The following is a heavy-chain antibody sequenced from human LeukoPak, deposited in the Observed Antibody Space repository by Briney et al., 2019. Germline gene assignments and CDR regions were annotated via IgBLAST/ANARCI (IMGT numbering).Heavy chain of an antibody. D-gene: IGHD3/OR15-3a*01. J-gene: IGHJ4*02. CDR1: GFTCSRYT. Sequence: PAGSLRLSCAASGFTCSRYTMNWVRQAPGKGLEWLSCITETSTTYYIDSVEGRFTISRDNAKNSLSLQMNSLRDEDTGVYYCASQFWTGYSEYWGQGTPVTVSS. CDR3: ASQFWTGYSEY. CDR2: ITETSTT. V-gene: IGHV3-69-1*02.